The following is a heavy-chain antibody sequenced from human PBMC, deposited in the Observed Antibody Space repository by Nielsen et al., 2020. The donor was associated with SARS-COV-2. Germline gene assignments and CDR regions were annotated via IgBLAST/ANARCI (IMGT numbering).Heavy chain of an antibody. Sequence: ASVKVSCKASGYTFTSYGISWVRQAPGQGLEWMGWISAYNGNTNYAQKLQGRVTMTTDTSTSTAYMELRSLRSDDTAVYYCARDVNMITFGGVMYYFDYWGQGTTVTVSS. CDR1: GYTFTSYG. CDR3: ARDVNMITFGGVMYYFDY. V-gene: IGHV1-18*01. CDR2: ISAYNGNT. D-gene: IGHD3-16*01. J-gene: IGHJ4*03.